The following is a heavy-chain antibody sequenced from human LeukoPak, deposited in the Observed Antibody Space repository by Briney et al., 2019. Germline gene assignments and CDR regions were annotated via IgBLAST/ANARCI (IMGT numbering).Heavy chain of an antibody. D-gene: IGHD3-10*01. J-gene: IGHJ3*02. CDR2: INHSGST. Sequence: GSLRLSCAASGFTFSTYWMNWVRQPPGKGLEWIGKINHSGSTNYNPSLKSRVTISVDTSKNQFSLKLSSVTAADTAVYYCARGLYYYGSGSFFGIWGQGTMVTVSS. CDR3: ARGLYYYGSGSFFGI. CDR1: GFTFSTYW. V-gene: IGHV4-34*01.